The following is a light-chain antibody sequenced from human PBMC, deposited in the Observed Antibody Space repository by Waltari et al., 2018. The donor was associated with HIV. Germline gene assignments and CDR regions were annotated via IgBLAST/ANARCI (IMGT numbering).Light chain of an antibody. J-gene: IGLJ1*01. CDR3: TGWDASLSEYV. Sequence: QSVLTQPPSASGTTGQRVTISCSGSYSNIGSDNVYGYQHLPGTAPKLLIYKNIQRPSGVPDRFSGSKSGASAYLAISGLRSEDEADYYCTGWDASLSEYVFGPGTRVTV. CDR2: KNI. CDR1: YSNIGSDN. V-gene: IGLV1-47*01.